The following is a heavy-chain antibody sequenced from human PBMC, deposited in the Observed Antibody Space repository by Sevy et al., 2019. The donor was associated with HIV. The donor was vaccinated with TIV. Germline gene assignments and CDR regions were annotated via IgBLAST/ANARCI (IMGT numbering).Heavy chain of an antibody. V-gene: IGHV3-21*01. CDR1: GFTFSSYS. Sequence: GGSLRLSCAASGFTFSSYSMNWVRQAPGKGLEWVSSISSSSSYTYNADSVKGRITISTDNAKNSLYLQMNSLRAEDTAVYYCARGHDYSRLYYFDYWGQGTLVTVSS. CDR2: ISSSSSYT. J-gene: IGHJ4*02. CDR3: ARGHDYSRLYYFDY. D-gene: IGHD4-4*01.